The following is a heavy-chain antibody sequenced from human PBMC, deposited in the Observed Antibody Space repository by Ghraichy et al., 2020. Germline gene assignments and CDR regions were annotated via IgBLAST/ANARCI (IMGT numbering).Heavy chain of an antibody. CDR3: TTGTGCSSTSCYEYFQH. CDR2: IKSKTDGGTT. Sequence: LSLTCAASGFTFSNAWMSWVRQAPGKGLEWVGRIKSKTDGGTTDYAAPVKGRFTISRDDSKNTLYLQMNSLKTEDTAVYYCTTGTGCSSTSCYEYFQHWGQGTLVTVSS. CDR1: GFTFSNAW. J-gene: IGHJ1*01. V-gene: IGHV3-15*01. D-gene: IGHD2-2*01.